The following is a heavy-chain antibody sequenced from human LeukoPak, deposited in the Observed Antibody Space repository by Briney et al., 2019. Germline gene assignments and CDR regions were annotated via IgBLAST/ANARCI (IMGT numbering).Heavy chain of an antibody. V-gene: IGHV3-11*04. CDR2: ISSSDSTI. CDR3: ARVSWNYSIDY. D-gene: IGHD1-7*01. Sequence: GRSLRLSCAASGFTFSDYYMSWIRQAPGKGLEWVSYISSSDSTIYYADSVKGRFTISRDNAKNSLYLQMNSLRAEDTAVYYCARVSWNYSIDYWGQGTLVTVSS. CDR1: GFTFSDYY. J-gene: IGHJ4*02.